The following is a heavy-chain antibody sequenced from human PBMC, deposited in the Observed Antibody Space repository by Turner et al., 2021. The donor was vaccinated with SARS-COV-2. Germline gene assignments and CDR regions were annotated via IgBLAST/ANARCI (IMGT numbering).Heavy chain of an antibody. D-gene: IGHD3-10*01. CDR1: GFTFSSYA. Sequence: EVQLLESGGGLVQRGGSPRLSRAASGFTFSSYAMSWVRQGPGKGLECVSASSGSGVSTYFADSLKGRFTIARDNSKNTLYLQMNSLRAEDTAVYDCAKGEGYGSGAFDIWGQGTMVTVSS. CDR3: AKGEGYGSGAFDI. CDR2: SSGSGVST. V-gene: IGHV3-23*01. J-gene: IGHJ3*02.